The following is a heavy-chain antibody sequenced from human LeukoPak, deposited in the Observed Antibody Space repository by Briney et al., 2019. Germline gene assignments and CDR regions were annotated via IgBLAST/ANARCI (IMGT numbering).Heavy chain of an antibody. J-gene: IGHJ4*02. D-gene: IGHD2-15*01. CDR1: GDSVSGHY. V-gene: IGHV4-4*09. Sequence: SETLSLTCTVSGDSVSGHYWSWIRQAPGKGLECIGYIQVSGDTNYNPSLKDRGTLSLDTSKNQFSLRLRSVTAADTAVYYCARTARYFDSWGPGPLVTVSS. CDR2: IQVSGDT. CDR3: ARTARYFDS.